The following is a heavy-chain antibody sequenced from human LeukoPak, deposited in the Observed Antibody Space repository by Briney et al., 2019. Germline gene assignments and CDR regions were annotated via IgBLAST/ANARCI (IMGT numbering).Heavy chain of an antibody. CDR1: GGSISNYY. Sequence: SETLSLTCTVSGGSISNYYWSWIRQPPGKGLEWIAYIYYSGDTNYNPSLKSRVTISVDTSKNQFSLKLSSVTAADTAVYYCAREASGYGFGDWGQEPWSPSPQ. V-gene: IGHV4-59*01. CDR2: IYYSGDT. J-gene: IGHJ4*01. CDR3: AREASGYGFGD. D-gene: IGHD5-12*01.